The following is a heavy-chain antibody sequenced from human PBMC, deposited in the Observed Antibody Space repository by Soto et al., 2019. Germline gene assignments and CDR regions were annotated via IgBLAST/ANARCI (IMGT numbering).Heavy chain of an antibody. D-gene: IGHD3-10*01. CDR3: ARGKYYYGSGSYYRRALSYFDY. Sequence: SETLSLTCAVYGGSFSGYYWSWIRQPPGKGLEWIGEINHSGSTNYNPSLKSRVTISVDTSKNQFSLKLSSVTAADTAVYYCARGKYYYGSGSYYRRALSYFDYWGQGXLVTVSS. J-gene: IGHJ4*02. V-gene: IGHV4-34*01. CDR2: INHSGST. CDR1: GGSFSGYY.